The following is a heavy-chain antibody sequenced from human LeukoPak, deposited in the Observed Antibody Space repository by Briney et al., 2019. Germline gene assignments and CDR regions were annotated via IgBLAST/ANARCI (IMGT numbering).Heavy chain of an antibody. V-gene: IGHV3-23*01. J-gene: IGHJ4*02. CDR2: ISASGGSA. CDR1: GFTFSSYA. Sequence: GGSLRLSCAASGFTFSSYAMSWVRQAPGKGLEWVSTISASGGSAYYADSVKGRFTISRDKSKNTLFLQMNSLRAEDTAVYYCARLMVRGVIMSSPYNYWGQGTLVTVSS. CDR3: ARLMVRGVIMSSPYNY. D-gene: IGHD3-10*01.